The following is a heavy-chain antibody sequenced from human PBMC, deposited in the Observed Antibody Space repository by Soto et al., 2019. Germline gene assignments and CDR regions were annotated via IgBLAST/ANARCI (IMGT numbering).Heavy chain of an antibody. J-gene: IGHJ3*02. Sequence: QVQLVQSGAEVKKPGASVKVSCKASGYSFTSYGISWVRQAPGQGLEWMGWISAYNGNTKYAQKLQGRVTMTTDTSTSTADMELRSLRSDDPAVYYCARGDSSVGNDACDIWGQGTMVTVSS. V-gene: IGHV1-18*04. CDR1: GYSFTSYG. CDR2: ISAYNGNT. D-gene: IGHD3-22*01. CDR3: ARGDSSVGNDACDI.